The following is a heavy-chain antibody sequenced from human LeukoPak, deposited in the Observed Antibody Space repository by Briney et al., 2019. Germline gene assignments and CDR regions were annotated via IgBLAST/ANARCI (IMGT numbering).Heavy chain of an antibody. Sequence: SETLSLTCTVSGYSISSGYYWGWIRQPPGKGLEWIGSIYHSGSTYYNPSLKSRVTISVDTSKNQFSLKLSSVTAADTAVYYCARVQLWPDYWGQGTLVTVSS. D-gene: IGHD5-18*01. CDR3: ARVQLWPDY. V-gene: IGHV4-38-2*02. CDR2: IYHSGST. CDR1: GYSISSGYY. J-gene: IGHJ4*02.